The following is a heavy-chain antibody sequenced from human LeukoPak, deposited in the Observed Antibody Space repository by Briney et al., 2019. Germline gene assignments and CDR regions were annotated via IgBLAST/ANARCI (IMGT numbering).Heavy chain of an antibody. CDR1: GFTFNNYA. J-gene: IGHJ4*02. Sequence: GGSLRLSCAASGFTFNNYAMSWVRKAPGKVLEWVSAITGSSDTEYYAPSVSGRFTISRDNSEPTLCLQMNSLRAEDTAVYYCAKDLGTHGWIIDSWGQGTLVTVSS. V-gene: IGHV3-23*01. D-gene: IGHD2-2*03. CDR2: ITGSSDTE. CDR3: AKDLGTHGWIIDS.